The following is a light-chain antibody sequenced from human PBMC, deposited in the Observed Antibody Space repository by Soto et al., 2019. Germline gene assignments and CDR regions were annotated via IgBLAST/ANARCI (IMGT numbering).Light chain of an antibody. J-gene: IGLJ3*02. CDR2: EVS. CDR3: NSYAGSNNWV. CDR1: SSDVGGYNY. V-gene: IGLV2-8*01. Sequence: QSALTQPASVSGSPGQSITISCTGTSSDVGGYNYVSWYQQHLGKAPKLMIYEVSKRPSGVPDRFSGSKSGNTASLTVSGLQAEDEADYYCNSYAGSNNWVFGGGTKVTVL.